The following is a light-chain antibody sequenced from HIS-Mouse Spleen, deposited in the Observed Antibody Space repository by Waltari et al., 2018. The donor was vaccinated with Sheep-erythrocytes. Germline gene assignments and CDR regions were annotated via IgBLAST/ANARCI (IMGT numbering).Light chain of an antibody. V-gene: IGKV3-11*01. CDR2: DAS. J-gene: IGKJ2*01. Sequence: EIVLPQSPPTLSLSPGERATLSCKASQSVSSYLAWYQQKPGQAPRLLIYDASNRATGIPARFSGSGSGTDFTLTISSLEPEDFAVYYCQQRSNWPPYTFGQGTKLEIK. CDR1: QSVSSY. CDR3: QQRSNWPPYT.